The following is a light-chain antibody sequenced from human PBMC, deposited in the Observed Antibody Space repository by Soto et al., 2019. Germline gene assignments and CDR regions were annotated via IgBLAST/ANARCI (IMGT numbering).Light chain of an antibody. Sequence: EIVLTQSPGTLSLSPGERVTLSCRASQSVSSSYLAWYQQKPGQAPRLLIYGASSRATGIPDRFSRSGSGTDFTLTISRLEPEDLVVYYCQQYGSSPYTFGQGTKLEIK. CDR1: QSVSSSY. J-gene: IGKJ2*01. V-gene: IGKV3-20*01. CDR3: QQYGSSPYT. CDR2: GAS.